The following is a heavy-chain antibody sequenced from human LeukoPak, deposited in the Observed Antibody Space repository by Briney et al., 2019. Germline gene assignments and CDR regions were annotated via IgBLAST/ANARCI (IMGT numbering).Heavy chain of an antibody. CDR2: ILDDGRNK. CDR3: ASRSMASDY. D-gene: IGHD2/OR15-2a*01. Sequence: GGSLRLSCAASGFTFSKFGMHWVRQAPGKGLEWVALILDDGRNKYYADSVKGRFTISRDNSKNTLYLQMSSLGAEDTAVYYCASRSMASDYWGQGTLVTVSS. CDR1: GFTFSKFG. J-gene: IGHJ4*02. V-gene: IGHV3-30*03.